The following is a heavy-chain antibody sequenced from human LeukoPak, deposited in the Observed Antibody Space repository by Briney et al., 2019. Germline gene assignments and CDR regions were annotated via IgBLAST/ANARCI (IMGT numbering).Heavy chain of an antibody. D-gene: IGHD3-22*01. CDR1: GFTFSSYA. Sequence: GGSLRLSCTASGFTFSSYAMSWVRQAPGKGLEWVSGINWSGVKTDYADSVKGRFTISRDNAKNSLSLQMSSLRADDTALHYCARGHSSGERGIWLDTWGQGTRVIVSS. V-gene: IGHV3-20*04. CDR3: ARGHSSGERGIWLDT. J-gene: IGHJ5*02. CDR2: INWSGVKT.